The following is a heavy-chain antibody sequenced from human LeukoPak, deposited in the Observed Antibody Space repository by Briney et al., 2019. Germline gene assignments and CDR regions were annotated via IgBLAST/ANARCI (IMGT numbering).Heavy chain of an antibody. D-gene: IGHD3-3*02. V-gene: IGHV3-21*01. J-gene: IGHJ4*02. CDR3: AREDSIFAVATPALDY. CDR1: GFGFDTYS. Sequence: GGSLRLSCAGSGFGFDTYSIDWVRQAPGKGLEWVSLISYDSSYIFYADSVKGRFIISRDNAKNSVYLQMNSLRGEDTAVYYCAREDSIFAVATPALDYWGQGTLVTVSS. CDR2: ISYDSSYI.